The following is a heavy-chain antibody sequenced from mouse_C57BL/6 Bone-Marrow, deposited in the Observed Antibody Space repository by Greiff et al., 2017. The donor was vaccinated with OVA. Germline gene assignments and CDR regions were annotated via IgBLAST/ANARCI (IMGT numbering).Heavy chain of an antibody. Sequence: EVQLQQSGPELVKPGASVKISCKASGYSFSDYNMHWVKQSNGKSLEWIGVINPNYGTTSYNQKFKGKATLTVDQSSSTAYMQLNSLTSEASAVYYCAFYYGSSYRYVDVWGTGTTVTVSS. D-gene: IGHD1-1*01. V-gene: IGHV1-39*01. CDR2: INPNYGTT. CDR3: AFYYGSSYRYVDV. CDR1: GYSFSDYN. J-gene: IGHJ1*03.